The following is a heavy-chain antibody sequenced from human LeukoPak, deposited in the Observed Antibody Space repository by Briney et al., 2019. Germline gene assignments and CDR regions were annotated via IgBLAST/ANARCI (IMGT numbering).Heavy chain of an antibody. V-gene: IGHV3-64*01. CDR3: ARAEDDGDYVFDY. D-gene: IGHD4-17*01. CDR1: GFTFSSYA. J-gene: IGHJ4*02. CDR2: ISSNGGST. Sequence: GGSLRLSCAASGFTFSSYAMRWVRQAPGKGLEYVSAISSNGGSTYYANSVKGRFTISRDNSKNTLYLQMGSLRAEDMAVYYRARAEDDGDYVFDYWGQGTLVTVSS.